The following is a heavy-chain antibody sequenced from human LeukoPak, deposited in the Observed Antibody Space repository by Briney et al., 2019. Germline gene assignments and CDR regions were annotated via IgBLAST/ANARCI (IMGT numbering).Heavy chain of an antibody. D-gene: IGHD2-2*01. CDR1: GSTFSDYY. J-gene: IGHJ4*02. Sequence: GGSLRLSCAASGSTFSDYYMSWIRQAPGKGLEWVSYISSSGSTIYYADSVKGRFTISRDNAKNSLYLQMNSLRAEDTAVYYCAREGDCSSTSCYEDYWGQGTLVTVSS. CDR3: AREGDCSSTSCYEDY. CDR2: ISSSGSTI. V-gene: IGHV3-11*01.